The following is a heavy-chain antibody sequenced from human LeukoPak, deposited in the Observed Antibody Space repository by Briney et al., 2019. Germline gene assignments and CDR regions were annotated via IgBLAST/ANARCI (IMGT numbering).Heavy chain of an antibody. CDR1: GYTFTGYY. CDR2: INPNSGGT. J-gene: IGHJ6*02. V-gene: IGHV1-2*06. D-gene: IGHD3-3*01. CDR3: ASSTIFGENGMDV. Sequence: ASEKVSCKASGYTFTGYYMHWVRQAPGQGLEWMGRINPNSGGTNYAQKFQGRVTMTRDTSISTAYMELSRLRSDDTAVYYCASSTIFGENGMDVWGQGTTVTVSS.